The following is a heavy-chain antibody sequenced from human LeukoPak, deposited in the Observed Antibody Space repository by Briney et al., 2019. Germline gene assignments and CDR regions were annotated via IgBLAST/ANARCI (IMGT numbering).Heavy chain of an antibody. CDR3: ARDLGDGTPFDY. CDR2: ITSDGSST. V-gene: IGHV3-74*01. Sequence: SGGSLRLSCAASGFTFSSFWMPWVRHPPGKGLVWVSRITSDGSSTRSADSVKGRFTTSRDNAKNTLYLQLSSLRVEDTATYFCARDLGDGTPFDYWGQGTLVTVSS. J-gene: IGHJ4*02. CDR1: GFTFSSFW. D-gene: IGHD1-7*01.